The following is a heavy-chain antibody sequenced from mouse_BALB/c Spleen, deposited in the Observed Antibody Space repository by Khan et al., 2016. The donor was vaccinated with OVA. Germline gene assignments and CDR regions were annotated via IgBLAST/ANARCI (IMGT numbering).Heavy chain of an antibody. CDR3: ARDYWDVFAY. Sequence: VQLKQSGAELVKPGASVKLSCTASGFNIKDTYMHWVKKRPEQGLEWIGRIDPANGNTKYDPKFQGKATITADTSSNTAYLQLSTLTSEDTAVYDCARDYWDVFAYWGQGTLVTVSA. J-gene: IGHJ3*01. D-gene: IGHD4-1*01. CDR2: IDPANGNT. CDR1: GFNIKDTY. V-gene: IGHV14-3*02.